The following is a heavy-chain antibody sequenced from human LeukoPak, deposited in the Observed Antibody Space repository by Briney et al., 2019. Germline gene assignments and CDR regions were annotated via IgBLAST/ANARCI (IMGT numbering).Heavy chain of an antibody. CDR2: ISYDGSNK. V-gene: IGHV3-30*18. D-gene: IGHD3-10*01. CDR1: GFTFSSYG. Sequence: GGSLRPSCAASGFTFSSYGMHWVRQAAGKGLEWVAVISYDGSNKYYADSVKGRFTISRDNSKNTLYLQMNSVRAEDTAVYYCAKDPGYGSGSYLDYWGQGTLVTVSS. CDR3: AKDPGYGSGSYLDY. J-gene: IGHJ4*02.